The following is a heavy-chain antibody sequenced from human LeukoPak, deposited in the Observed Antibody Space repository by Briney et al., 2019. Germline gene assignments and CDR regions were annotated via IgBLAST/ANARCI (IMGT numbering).Heavy chain of an antibody. V-gene: IGHV4-4*07. Sequence: PSETLSLTCTVSGGSISSYYWSWIRQPAGKGLEWIGRIYTSGSTNYNPSLKSRVSMSVDTSKNQFSLRLTSVTAADTAVYYCRVEYIGSSRDHWGQGTLVTVSS. CDR3: RVEYIGSSRDH. D-gene: IGHD6-6*01. CDR1: GGSISSYY. CDR2: IYTSGST. J-gene: IGHJ4*02.